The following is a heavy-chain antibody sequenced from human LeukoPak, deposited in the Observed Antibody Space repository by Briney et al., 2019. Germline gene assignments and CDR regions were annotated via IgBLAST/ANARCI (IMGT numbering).Heavy chain of an antibody. CDR2: IYPGDSDT. CDR3: ARQAVVAANYNWFDP. CDR1: GYSFTSYW. J-gene: IGHJ5*02. Sequence: GESLKISCKGSGYSFTSYWIGWVRQMPGKGLEWMGIIYPGDSDTRYSPSFQGQVTISADKSISTAYLQWSSLKASDTAMYYCARQAVVAANYNWFDPWGQGTLVTVSP. V-gene: IGHV5-51*01. D-gene: IGHD2-15*01.